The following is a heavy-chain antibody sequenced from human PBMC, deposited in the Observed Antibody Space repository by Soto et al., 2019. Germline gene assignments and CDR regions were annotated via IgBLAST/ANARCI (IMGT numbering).Heavy chain of an antibody. J-gene: IGHJ3*02. CDR2: TRKKDNSYTT. Sequence: PGGSLRLSCAASGFIFSDHYMDWVRQAPRKGLEWVGRTRKKDNSYTTEYAASVKGRFTVSRDDSKKSLYLQMNSLKIEDTAVDYCTRVGPPGHDTFAIWGQGTMVTV. CDR3: TRVGPPGHDTFAI. CDR1: GFIFSDHY. V-gene: IGHV3-72*01.